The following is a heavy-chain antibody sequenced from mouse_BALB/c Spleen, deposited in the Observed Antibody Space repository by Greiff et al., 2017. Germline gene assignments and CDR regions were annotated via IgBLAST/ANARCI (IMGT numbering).Heavy chain of an antibody. Sequence: QVQLQQSGPGLVQPSQSLSITCTVSGFSLTSYGVHWVRQSPGKGLEWLGVIWSGGSTDYNAAFISRLSISKDNSKSQVFFKMNSLQANDTAIYYCARPAYYRYDGEVYYAMDYWGQGTSVTVSS. CDR2: IWSGGST. CDR1: GFSLTSYG. V-gene: IGHV2-2*02. CDR3: ARPAYYRYDGEVYYAMDY. D-gene: IGHD2-14*01. J-gene: IGHJ4*01.